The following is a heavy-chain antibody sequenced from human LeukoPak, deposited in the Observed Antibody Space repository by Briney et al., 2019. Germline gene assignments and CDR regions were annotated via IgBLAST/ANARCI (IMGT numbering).Heavy chain of an antibody. D-gene: IGHD1-26*01. V-gene: IGHV1-69*05. CDR1: GGTFSSYA. Sequence: SVKVSCKASGGTFSSYAISWVRQAPGQGLEWMGGIIPIFGTANYAQKFQGRVTITTDESMSTAYMELSSLRSEDTAVYYCARAGGADEGGAAFDIWGQGTMVTVSS. CDR3: ARAGGADEGGAAFDI. J-gene: IGHJ3*02. CDR2: IIPIFGTA.